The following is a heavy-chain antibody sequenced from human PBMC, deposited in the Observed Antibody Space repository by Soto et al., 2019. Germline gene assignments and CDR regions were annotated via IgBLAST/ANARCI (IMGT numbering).Heavy chain of an antibody. CDR1: GVSISSGGYH. D-gene: IGHD3-22*01. CDR3: ATKGGDYDASGPKYIHY. V-gene: IGHV4-31*03. CDR2: IYYSGST. Sequence: SETLSLTCTVSGVSISSGGYHWSCIRQYPGKGLECIGYIYYSGSTYYNPSLKSRVTISVDTSKNQFSLKLSSVTAADTAVYYCATKGGDYDASGPKYIHYWGQGTRVNAS. J-gene: IGHJ1*01.